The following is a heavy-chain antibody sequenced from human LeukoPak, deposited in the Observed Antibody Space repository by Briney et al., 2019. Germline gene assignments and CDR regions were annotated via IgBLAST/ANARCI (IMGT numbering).Heavy chain of an antibody. V-gene: IGHV1-18*01. D-gene: IGHD1-26*01. J-gene: IGHJ4*02. CDR3: ARGDWEPFWY. CDR1: GYTFTNHG. Sequence: ASVTVSCTGLGYTFTNHGITWVRQAPGQGLEWLGWISGDKGNTNYAQKVQGRVTMTTDTSTSTAYMELRSLRPEDTAVYFCARGDWEPFWYWGQGTLVTVSS. CDR2: ISGDKGNT.